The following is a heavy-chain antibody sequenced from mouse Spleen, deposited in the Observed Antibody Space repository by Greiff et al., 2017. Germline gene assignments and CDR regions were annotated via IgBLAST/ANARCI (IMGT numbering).Heavy chain of an antibody. D-gene: IGHD1-1*01. CDR3: ARSITTVVAPDY. J-gene: IGHJ2*01. V-gene: IGHV1-50*01. CDR2: IDPSDSYT. Sequence: VQLQQSGAELAKPGASVKLSCKASGYTFTSYWMQWVKQRPGQGLEWIGEIDPSDSYTNYNQKFKGKATLTVDTSSSTAYMQLSSLTSEDSAVYYCARSITTVVAPDYWGQGTTLTVSS. CDR1: GYTFTSYW.